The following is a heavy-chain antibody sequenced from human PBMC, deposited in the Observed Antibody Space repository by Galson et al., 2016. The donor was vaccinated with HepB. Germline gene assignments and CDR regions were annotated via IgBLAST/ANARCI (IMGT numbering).Heavy chain of an antibody. CDR1: GASIISRDW. D-gene: IGHD1-26*01. CDR2: VYHSGTT. Sequence: ETLSLTCGVSGASIISRDWWTWVRQPPGKGLEWIGQVYHSGTTNYSPSLKSRATISVDDSKNQFSLMLSSVTAADTAVYYCARQYTGSHLDYWGRGALVTVSS. J-gene: IGHJ4*02. CDR3: ARQYTGSHLDY. V-gene: IGHV4-4*02.